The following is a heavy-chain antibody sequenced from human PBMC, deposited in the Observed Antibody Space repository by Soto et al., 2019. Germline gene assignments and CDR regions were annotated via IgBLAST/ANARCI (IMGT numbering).Heavy chain of an antibody. CDR3: ARGNYGDPTGRSFDP. J-gene: IGHJ5*02. V-gene: IGHV3-33*01. Sequence: QVQLVESGGGVVQPGRSLRLSCAASGFTFSSYGMHWVRQAPGKGLEWVAVIWYDGSNKYYADSVKGRFTISRDNSKKTLSLQRNSLRAEDRAVYYGARGNYGDPTGRSFDPWGQGPLVTVSS. CDR1: GFTFSSYG. CDR2: IWYDGSNK. D-gene: IGHD4-17*01.